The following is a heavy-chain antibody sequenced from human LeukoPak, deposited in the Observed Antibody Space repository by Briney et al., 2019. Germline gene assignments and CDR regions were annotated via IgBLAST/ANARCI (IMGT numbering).Heavy chain of an antibody. CDR1: GYTFTSYG. J-gene: IGHJ5*02. CDR3: ARDLGVMSNWFDP. V-gene: IGHV1-18*01. Sequence: ASVTVSCTASGYTFTSYGISWVRHAPGQGLERMGWISAYNGNTNYAQKLQGRVTMTTDTSTSTAYMELRSLRSDDTAVYYCARDLGVMSNWFDPWGQGTPVTVSS. CDR2: ISAYNGNT. D-gene: IGHD3-16*01.